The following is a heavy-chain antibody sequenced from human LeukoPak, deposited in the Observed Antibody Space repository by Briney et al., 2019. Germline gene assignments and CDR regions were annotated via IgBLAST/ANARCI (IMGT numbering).Heavy chain of an antibody. CDR1: GGTFSSYA. D-gene: IGHD3-10*01. CDR2: IIPILGIA. V-gene: IGHV1-69*04. CDR3: ARSVLWFGGLYYFDY. J-gene: IGHJ4*02. Sequence: ASVKVSCKASGGTFSSYAISWVRQAPGQGLEWMGRIIPILGIANYAQKFQGRVTITADKSTSTAYMGLSSLRSEDTAVYYCARSVLWFGGLYYFDYWGQGTLVTVSS.